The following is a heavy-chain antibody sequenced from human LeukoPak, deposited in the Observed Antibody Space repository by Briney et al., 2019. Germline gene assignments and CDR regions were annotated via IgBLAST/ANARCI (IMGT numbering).Heavy chain of an antibody. Sequence: SQTLSLTCTVSGGSISSGDYYWSWIRQPPGKGLEWIGYIYYTGSTNYNPSLKSRVTISVDTSKNQFSLKLSSVTAADTAVYYCARGGCSGGSCREGYFDYWGQGTLVTVSS. D-gene: IGHD2-15*01. J-gene: IGHJ4*02. CDR2: IYYTGST. CDR3: ARGGCSGGSCREGYFDY. V-gene: IGHV4-30-4*01. CDR1: GGSISSGDYY.